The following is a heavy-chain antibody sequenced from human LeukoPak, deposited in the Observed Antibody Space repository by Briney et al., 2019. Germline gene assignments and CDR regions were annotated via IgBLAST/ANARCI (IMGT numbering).Heavy chain of an antibody. J-gene: IGHJ4*02. CDR1: GGSFSGYY. D-gene: IGHD2-15*01. Sequence: SETLSLTCAVYGGSFSGYYRSWIRQPPGKGLEWIGEINHSGSTNYNPSLKSRVTISVDTSKNQFSLKLSSVTAADTAVYYCARGEDRTKYDYWGQGTLATVSS. CDR3: ARGEDRTKYDY. V-gene: IGHV4-34*01. CDR2: INHSGST.